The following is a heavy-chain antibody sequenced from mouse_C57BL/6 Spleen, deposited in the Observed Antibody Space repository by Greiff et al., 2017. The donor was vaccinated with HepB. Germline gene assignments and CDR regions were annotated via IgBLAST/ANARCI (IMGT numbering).Heavy chain of an antibody. J-gene: IGHJ1*03. V-gene: IGHV6-6*01. CDR2: IRNKANNHAT. CDR1: GFTFSDAW. CDR3: TRLGDYGGDWYFDV. Sequence: EVKLEESGGGLVQPGGSMKLSCAASGFTFSDAWMDWVRQSPEKGLEWVAEIRNKANNHATYYAESVKGRFTISRDDSKSSVYLQMNSLRAEDTGIYYCTRLGDYGGDWYFDVWGTGTTVTVSS. D-gene: IGHD2-4*01.